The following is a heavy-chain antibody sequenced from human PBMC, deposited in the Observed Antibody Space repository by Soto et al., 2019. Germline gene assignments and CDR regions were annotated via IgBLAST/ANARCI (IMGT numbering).Heavy chain of an antibody. CDR2: INHSGST. CDR3: ARGTRAYYVILTGYYSPGNYYGMDV. CDR1: GGSFSGYY. D-gene: IGHD3-9*01. V-gene: IGHV4-34*01. Sequence: PPETLSLTCAVYGGSFSGYYWSWIRQPPGKGLEWIGEINHSGSTNYNPSLKSRVTISVDTSKNQFSLKLSSVTAADTAVYYCARGTRAYYVILTGYYSPGNYYGMDVWGQGTTVT. J-gene: IGHJ6*02.